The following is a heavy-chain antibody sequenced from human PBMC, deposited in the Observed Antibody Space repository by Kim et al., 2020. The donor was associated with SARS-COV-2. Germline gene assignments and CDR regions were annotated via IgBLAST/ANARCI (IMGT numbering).Heavy chain of an antibody. Sequence: KSRVTISVDTSKNQFSLKLSSVTAADTAVYYCARDYWSWAAAGRRGGFGYWGQGTLVTVSS. CDR3: ARDYWSWAAAGRRGGFGY. D-gene: IGHD6-13*01. J-gene: IGHJ4*02. V-gene: IGHV4-31*02.